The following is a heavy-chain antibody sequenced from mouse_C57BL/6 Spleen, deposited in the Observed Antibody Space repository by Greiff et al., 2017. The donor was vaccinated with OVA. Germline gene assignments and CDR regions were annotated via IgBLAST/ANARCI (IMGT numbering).Heavy chain of an antibody. Sequence: QVQLQQSGPELVKPGASVKISCKASGYAFSSSWMNWVKQRPGQGLEWIGRIYPGDGDTNYNGKFKGKATLTADKSSSTAYMQLSSLTSEDSAVYFCARYGNGDWYCDVWGTGTTVTVSS. V-gene: IGHV1-82*01. CDR2: IYPGDGDT. CDR3: ARYGNGDWYCDV. J-gene: IGHJ1*03. CDR1: GYAFSSSW. D-gene: IGHD1-1*01.